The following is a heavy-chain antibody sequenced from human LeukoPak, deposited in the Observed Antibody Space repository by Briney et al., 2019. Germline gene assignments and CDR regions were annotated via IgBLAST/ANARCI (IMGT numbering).Heavy chain of an antibody. D-gene: IGHD3-16*01. Sequence: SETLSLTCTVSGYSISSGYYWGWIRQPPGKGLEWIGSIYHSGSTYYNPSLKSRVTISVDTSKNQFSLKLSSVTAADTAVYCCARVQSGSRRGIDYWGQGTLVTVSS. CDR3: ARVQSGSRRGIDY. V-gene: IGHV4-38-2*02. J-gene: IGHJ4*02. CDR2: IYHSGST. CDR1: GYSISSGYY.